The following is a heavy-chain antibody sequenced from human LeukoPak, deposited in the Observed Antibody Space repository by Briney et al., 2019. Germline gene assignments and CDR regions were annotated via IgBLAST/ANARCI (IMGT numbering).Heavy chain of an antibody. CDR3: AREGLGGSNWFDP. CDR1: GYTFTGYY. V-gene: IGHV1-2*02. Sequence: ASVKVSGKAAGYTFTGYYMHWVRQAPGQGRGGMGWINPNSGGTNYAQKFQGRVTMTSDTSIMTAYMELSRLRSDDTAVYYCAREGLGGSNWFDPWGQGSLVTVSS. CDR2: INPNSGGT. J-gene: IGHJ5*02. D-gene: IGHD5-12*01.